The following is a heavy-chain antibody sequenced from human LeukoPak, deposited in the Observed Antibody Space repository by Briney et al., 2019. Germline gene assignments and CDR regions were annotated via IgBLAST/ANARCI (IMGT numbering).Heavy chain of an antibody. CDR3: ARGVLASVNRRYFQH. D-gene: IGHD2-8*02. J-gene: IGHJ1*01. Sequence: GSLRLSCAASGFTFSSYAMSWVRQAPGKGLEWIGSIYHSGSTYYNPSLKSRVTISVDTSRNQVSLKVYSVTAADTAVYYCARGVLASVNRRYFQHWGQGTLVTVSS. CDR1: GFTFSSYA. CDR2: IYHSGST. V-gene: IGHV4-38-2*01.